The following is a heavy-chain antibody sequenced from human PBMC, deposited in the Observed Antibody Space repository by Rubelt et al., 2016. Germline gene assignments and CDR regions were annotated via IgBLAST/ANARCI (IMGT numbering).Heavy chain of an antibody. J-gene: IGHJ4*02. Sequence: VQLVESGGGVVQPGGSLRLSCAASGFTFSNYNMNWVRQAPGKGLEWVSFITSGGYTVLYADSVKGRFTISRDNAKNSLYLQMNSLRDEDTAVYYCARSPSGVVVPGAIDYWGQGTLVTVSS. D-gene: IGHD2-2*01. CDR2: ITSGGYTV. CDR3: ARSPSGVVVPGAIDY. CDR1: GFTFSNYN. V-gene: IGHV3-48*02.